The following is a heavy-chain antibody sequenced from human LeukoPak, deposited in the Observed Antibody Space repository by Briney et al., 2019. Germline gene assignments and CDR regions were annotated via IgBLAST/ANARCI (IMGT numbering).Heavy chain of an antibody. V-gene: IGHV3-33*01. Sequence: GGSLRLSCAASGFTFSSYGMHWVRQAPGKGLEWVAVIWYDGSNKYYADSVKGRFTISRDNSKNTLYLQMNSLRAEDTAVYYCARDESSGWSGYFQHWGQGTLVTVSS. CDR2: IWYDGSNK. D-gene: IGHD6-19*01. CDR3: ARDESSGWSGYFQH. J-gene: IGHJ1*01. CDR1: GFTFSSYG.